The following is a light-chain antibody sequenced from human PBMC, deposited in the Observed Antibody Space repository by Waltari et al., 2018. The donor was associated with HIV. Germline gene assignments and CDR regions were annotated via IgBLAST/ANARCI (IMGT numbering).Light chain of an antibody. CDR1: RTILFSSDNRNC. CDR3: QQYYSLGPT. CDR2: WAS. V-gene: IGKV4-1*01. Sequence: DIVMTQSPNSLAVSLGERATINCRSSRTILFSSDNRNCLAWYQQKPGQSPRLLIYWASTRASGVPDRFSGSGSGTNFSLTISTLQTDDLALYYCQQYYSLGPTFGGGTKVEIK. J-gene: IGKJ4*01.